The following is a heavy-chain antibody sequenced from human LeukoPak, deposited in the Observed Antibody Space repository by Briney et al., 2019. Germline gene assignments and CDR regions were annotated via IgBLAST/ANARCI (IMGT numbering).Heavy chain of an antibody. D-gene: IGHD4-17*01. CDR3: ARGVTTVTTQDENFDY. Sequence: PGGSLRLSCTVSGFTVSSNSMSWVRQAPGKGLEWVSFIYSDNTHYSDSVKGRFTTSRDNSKNTLYLQMNSLRAEDTAVYYCARGVTTVTTQDENFDYWGQGTLVTVSS. CDR1: GFTVSSNS. J-gene: IGHJ4*02. V-gene: IGHV3-53*01. CDR2: IYSDNT.